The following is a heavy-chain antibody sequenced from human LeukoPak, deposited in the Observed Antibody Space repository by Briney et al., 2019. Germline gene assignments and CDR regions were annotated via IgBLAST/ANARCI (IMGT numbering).Heavy chain of an antibody. D-gene: IGHD3-22*01. CDR3: AKDAGITMIVVPDAFDI. CDR1: GFTFSSYA. J-gene: IGHJ3*02. Sequence: PGGSLRLSCAASGFTFSSYAMSWVRQAPGKGLEWVSAISGSGGSTYYADSVKGRFTISRDNSKNTLYLQMNSLRDEDTAVYNCAKDAGITMIVVPDAFDIWGQGTMVTVSS. V-gene: IGHV3-23*01. CDR2: ISGSGGST.